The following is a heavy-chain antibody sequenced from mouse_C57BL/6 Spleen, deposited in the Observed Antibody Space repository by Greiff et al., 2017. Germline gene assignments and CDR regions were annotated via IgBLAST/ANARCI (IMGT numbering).Heavy chain of an antibody. D-gene: IGHD2-3*01. CDR1: GYTFTGYW. V-gene: IGHV1-9*01. J-gene: IGHJ3*01. CDR2: ILPGSGST. Sequence: QVQLQQSGAELMKPGASVKLSCKATGYTFTGYWIEWVKQRPGHGLEWIGEILPGSGSTNSNEKFKGKATFTADTSSNTAYMQLSSLTTEDSAIYYFASDRWGRFAYGGQGTLVTVSA. CDR3: ASDRWGRFAY.